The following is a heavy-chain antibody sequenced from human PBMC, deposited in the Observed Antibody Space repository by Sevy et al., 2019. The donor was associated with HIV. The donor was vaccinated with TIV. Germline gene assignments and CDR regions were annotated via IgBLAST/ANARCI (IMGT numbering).Heavy chain of an antibody. Sequence: SETLSLTCTVSGGSFSSSSYYWNWIRQPAGRGLEWIGRIYTSGSTNYNPSLKSRVTMSVDTSKNQFHLKLSSVTAADTAVYYCAGRIAVAAFDYWGQGNLVTVSS. CDR2: IYTSGST. J-gene: IGHJ4*02. CDR3: AGRIAVAAFDY. D-gene: IGHD6-19*01. CDR1: GGSFSSSSYY. V-gene: IGHV4-61*02.